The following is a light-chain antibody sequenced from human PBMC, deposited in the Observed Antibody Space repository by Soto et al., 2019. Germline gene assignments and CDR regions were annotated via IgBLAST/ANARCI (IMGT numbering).Light chain of an antibody. CDR3: QSHDSSLSVLWV. CDR2: GNS. V-gene: IGLV1-40*01. J-gene: IGLJ3*02. Sequence: QSVLTQPPSVSGAPGQRVTISCTGSSSNIGAGYDVHWYQQLPGTAPKLLIYGNSNRPSGVPDRFSGSKSGTSASLAITGLQAGDEADYYCQSHDSSLSVLWVFGGGTKLTVL. CDR1: SSNIGAGYD.